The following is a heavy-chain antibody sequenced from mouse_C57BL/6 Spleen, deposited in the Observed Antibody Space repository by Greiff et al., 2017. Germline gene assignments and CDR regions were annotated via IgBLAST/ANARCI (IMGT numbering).Heavy chain of an antibody. CDR2: IDPEDGET. Sequence: EVQLQQSGAELVKPGASVKLSCTASGFNIKDYYMHWVKQRTEQGLEWIGRIDPEDGETKYAPKFQGKATLTADTSSNTAYLQLSSLTSEDTAVYYCARKNWDDYLDYWGQGTTLTVSA. V-gene: IGHV14-2*01. CDR3: ARKNWDDYLDY. D-gene: IGHD4-1*01. CDR1: GFNIKDYY. J-gene: IGHJ2*01.